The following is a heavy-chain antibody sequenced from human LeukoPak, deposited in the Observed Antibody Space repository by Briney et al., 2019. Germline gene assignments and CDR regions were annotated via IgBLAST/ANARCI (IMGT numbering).Heavy chain of an antibody. D-gene: IGHD6-13*01. V-gene: IGHV3-23*01. CDR2: ISGSGGST. J-gene: IGHJ4*02. CDR1: GFTFSSYW. CDR3: AKGLAAAVVY. Sequence: PGGSLRLSCAASGFTFSSYWMHWVRQAPGKGLVWVSAISGSGGSTYYADSVKGRFTISRDNSKNTLYLQMNSLRAEDTAVYYCAKGLAAAVVYWGQGTLVTVSS.